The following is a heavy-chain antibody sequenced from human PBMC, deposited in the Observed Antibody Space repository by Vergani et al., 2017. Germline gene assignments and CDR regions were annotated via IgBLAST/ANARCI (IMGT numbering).Heavy chain of an antibody. V-gene: IGHV4-61*02. CDR2: IHTSGST. CDR3: ARVGYSGSPGAFDI. CDR1: GGSINSHNYY. Sequence: QVQLQESGPGLVKPSQTLSLTCTVSGGSINSHNYYWSWIRQPAGKGLEWIGRIHTSGSTNYNPSLKSRVTMSEDTSKNQFSLKLSSVTAADTAVYYCARVGYSGSPGAFDIWGQGTMVTVSS. D-gene: IGHD1-26*01. J-gene: IGHJ3*02.